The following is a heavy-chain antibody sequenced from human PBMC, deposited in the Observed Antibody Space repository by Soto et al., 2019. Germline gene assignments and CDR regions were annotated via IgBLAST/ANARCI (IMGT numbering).Heavy chain of an antibody. CDR3: AKMPTWIQARRGWFDP. Sequence: EVQLLESGGGLVQPGGSLRLSCAASGFTFSSYAMSWVRQAPGKGLEWVSAISGSGGSTYYADSVKGRFTISRDNSKNTLYLQMNSLRAEDTAVYYCAKMPTWIQARRGWFDPWGQGTLVTVSS. D-gene: IGHD5-18*01. V-gene: IGHV3-23*01. CDR1: GFTFSSYA. CDR2: ISGSGGST. J-gene: IGHJ5*02.